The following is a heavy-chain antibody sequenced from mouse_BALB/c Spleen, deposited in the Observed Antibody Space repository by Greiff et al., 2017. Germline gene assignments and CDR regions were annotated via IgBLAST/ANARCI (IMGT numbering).Heavy chain of an antibody. J-gene: IGHJ4*01. CDR3: VRDGYYAMDY. CDR2: IRSKSNNYAT. Sequence: EVKLVESGGGLVQPTGSLKLSCAASGFTFNTYAMNWVRQAPGKGLEWVARIRSKSNNYATYYADSVKDRFTISRDDSQSMLYLQMNNLKTEDTAMYYCVRDGYYAMDYWGQGTSVTVSS. CDR1: GFTFNTYA. V-gene: IGHV10-1*02.